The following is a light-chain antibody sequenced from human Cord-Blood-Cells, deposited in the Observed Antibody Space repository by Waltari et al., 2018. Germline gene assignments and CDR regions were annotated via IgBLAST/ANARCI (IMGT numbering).Light chain of an antibody. Sequence: QSALTQPASVSGSPGQSITISCPGTSSDVGSYNLFSWYQQHPGKAPKLMISEGSKRPPGVSNRFSGSKSGNTASLTISGLQAEDEADYYCCSYAGSWVFGGGTKLTVL. CDR2: EGS. CDR1: SSDVGSYNL. V-gene: IGLV2-23*01. J-gene: IGLJ3*02. CDR3: CSYAGSWV.